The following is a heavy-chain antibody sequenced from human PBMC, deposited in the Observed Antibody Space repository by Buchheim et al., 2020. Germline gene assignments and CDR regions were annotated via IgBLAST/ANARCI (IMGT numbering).Heavy chain of an antibody. D-gene: IGHD2-21*01. CDR3: ARVIGIHLSPIRMDV. CDR1: GGSFSGYY. J-gene: IGHJ6*02. Sequence: QVQLQQWGAGLLKPSETLSLTCAVYGGSFSGYYWSWIRQPPGKGLEWIGEINHSGSTNYNPSLKRRATISVYTSKNQFSLKLSSVTAADTAVYYCARVIGIHLSPIRMDVWGQGTT. CDR2: INHSGST. V-gene: IGHV4-34*01.